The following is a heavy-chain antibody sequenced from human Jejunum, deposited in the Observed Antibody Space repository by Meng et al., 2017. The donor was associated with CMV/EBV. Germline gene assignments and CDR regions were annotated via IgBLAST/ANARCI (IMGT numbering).Heavy chain of an antibody. J-gene: IGHJ4*02. Sequence: LRMSWVGVGLRCSNAGMGGVGQGPGKGVEWVGLIRSKNDGGTTDYDAPVKDRFTISRDDSENTLYLQMNNLKTEDTAVYYCTQGWVRYWGQGTLVTVSS. D-gene: IGHD3-10*01. CDR3: TQGWVRY. V-gene: IGHV3-15*01. CDR2: IRSKNDGGTT. CDR1: GLRCSNAG.